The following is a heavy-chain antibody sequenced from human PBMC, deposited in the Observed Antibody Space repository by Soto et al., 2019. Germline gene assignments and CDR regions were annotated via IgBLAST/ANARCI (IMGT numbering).Heavy chain of an antibody. J-gene: IGHJ6*03. D-gene: IGHD3-3*01. Sequence: EVQLVESGGGLVQPGGSLRLSCAASGFTVSSNYMSWVRQAPGKGLEWVSVIYSGGSTYYADSVKGRFTISRHNSKNTLYLQMNSLRAEDTAVYYCARERSPYYDFWSGTKGDYYMDVWGKGTTVTVSS. CDR1: GFTVSSNY. CDR3: ARERSPYYDFWSGTKGDYYMDV. CDR2: IYSGGST. V-gene: IGHV3-53*04.